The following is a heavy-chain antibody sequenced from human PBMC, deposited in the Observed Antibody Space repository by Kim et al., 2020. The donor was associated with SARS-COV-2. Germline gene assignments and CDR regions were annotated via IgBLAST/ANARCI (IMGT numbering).Heavy chain of an antibody. CDR2: ISSSSSYI. V-gene: IGHV3-21*01. CDR1: GFTFSSYS. J-gene: IGHJ6*02. Sequence: GGSLRLSCAASGFTFSSYSMNWVRQAPGKGLEWVSSISSSSSYIYYADSVKGRFTISRDNAKNSLYLQMNSLRAEDTAVYYCARALGPYCSGGSCKGVGMDVWGQGTTVTVSS. CDR3: ARALGPYCSGGSCKGVGMDV. D-gene: IGHD2-15*01.